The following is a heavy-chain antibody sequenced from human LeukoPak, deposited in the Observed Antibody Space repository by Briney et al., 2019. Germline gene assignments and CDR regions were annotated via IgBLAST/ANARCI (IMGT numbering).Heavy chain of an antibody. D-gene: IGHD4-17*01. J-gene: IGHJ3*02. CDR1: GGSISSYY. CDR2: IYYSGST. CDR3: ARVPHRLRAYHAFDI. Sequence: SETLSLTRTVSGGSISSYYWSWIRQPPGKGLEWIGYIYYSGSTNYNPSLKSRVTISVDTSKNQFSLKLSSVTAADTAVYYCARVPHRLRAYHAFDIWGQGTMVTVSS. V-gene: IGHV4-59*01.